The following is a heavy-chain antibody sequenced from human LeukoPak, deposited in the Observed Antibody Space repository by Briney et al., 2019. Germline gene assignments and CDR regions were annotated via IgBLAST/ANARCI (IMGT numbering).Heavy chain of an antibody. Sequence: SETLSLTCAVYGGSFSGYYWSWIRQPPGKGLEWIGEINHSGSTNYNPSLKSRVTISVDTSKNQFSLKLSSVTAADTAVYYCARRTRGRPGDYWGQGTLVTVSS. J-gene: IGHJ4*02. CDR1: GGSFSGYY. V-gene: IGHV4-34*01. CDR3: ARRTRGRPGDY. D-gene: IGHD1-14*01. CDR2: INHSGST.